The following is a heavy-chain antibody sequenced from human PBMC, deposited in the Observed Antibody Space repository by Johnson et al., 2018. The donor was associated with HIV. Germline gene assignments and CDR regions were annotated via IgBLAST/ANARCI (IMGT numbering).Heavy chain of an antibody. D-gene: IGHD2-2*03. J-gene: IGHJ3*02. Sequence: VQLVESGGVLVQPGGSLRLSCAASGFTFDDYAMHWVRQAPGKGLEWVSLISWDGGSTYYADSVKGRFTISRDNSKNSLYLQMNSLRAEDTALYYCAKDYLPDGCCAFDILGQGTIVTVSS. V-gene: IGHV3-43D*03. CDR3: AKDYLPDGCCAFDI. CDR2: ISWDGGST. CDR1: GFTFDDYA.